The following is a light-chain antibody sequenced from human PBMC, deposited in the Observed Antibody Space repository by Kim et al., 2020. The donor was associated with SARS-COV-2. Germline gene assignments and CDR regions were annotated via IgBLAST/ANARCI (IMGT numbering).Light chain of an antibody. CDR1: QTIATY. J-gene: IGKJ2*01. CDR2: AAS. CDR3: QQSYSTPPT. V-gene: IGKV1-39*01. Sequence: SASVGDRVTVTCRASQTIATYLNWYQQKRGKAPKLLLYAASSLQSGVPSRFSGSGSGTDFTLTISSLQPEDFATYYCQQSYSTPPTFGQGTKLEI.